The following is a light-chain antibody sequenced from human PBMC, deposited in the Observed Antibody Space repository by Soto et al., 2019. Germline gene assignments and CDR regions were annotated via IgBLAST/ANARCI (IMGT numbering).Light chain of an antibody. CDR3: PQYSRSPPT. CDR2: GAS. V-gene: IGKV3-20*01. CDR1: QTVSSGY. J-gene: IGKJ1*01. Sequence: DIVLTQSPGTLSLSRGERATLSCRASQTVSSGYLAWYQQKHGQAPRLLIYGASSRATGIPDRLSGSGSGTDFTLTISRLEPEDFAVYYCPQYSRSPPTVGHGTKVDSK.